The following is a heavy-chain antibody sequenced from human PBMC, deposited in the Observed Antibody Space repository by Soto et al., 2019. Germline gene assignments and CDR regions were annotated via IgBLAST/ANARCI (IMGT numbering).Heavy chain of an antibody. CDR2: IYPSDSDT. J-gene: IGHJ6*02. V-gene: IGHV5-51*01. D-gene: IGHD6-13*01. CDR1: GYSFTSYW. Sequence: GESLKTPSKVAGYSFTSYWIGGVRQMPGEGAGWMGFIYPSDSDTRYSPSLKGQVTISADKSINTAYLQWSSLKASDTAMYYCARRSSTYSYYYYGMDVWGQGTTVTVSS. CDR3: ARRSSTYSYYYYGMDV.